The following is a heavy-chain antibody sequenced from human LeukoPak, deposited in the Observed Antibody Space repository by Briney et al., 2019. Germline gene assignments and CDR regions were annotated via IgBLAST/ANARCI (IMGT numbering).Heavy chain of an antibody. CDR3: TTEYSSDRGPNYYYYGMDV. CDR2: IWYDGSNK. J-gene: IGHJ6*02. Sequence: PGGSLRLSCAASGFTFSSYGMHWVRQAPGKGLEWVAVIWYDGSNKYYADSVKGRFTISRDNSKNTLYLQMNSLRAEDTAVYYCTTEYSSDRGPNYYYYGMDVWGQGTTVSVSS. CDR1: GFTFSSYG. D-gene: IGHD6-19*01. V-gene: IGHV3-33*01.